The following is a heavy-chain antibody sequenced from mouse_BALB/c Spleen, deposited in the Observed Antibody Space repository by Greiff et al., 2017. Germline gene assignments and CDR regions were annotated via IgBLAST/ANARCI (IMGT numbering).Heavy chain of an antibody. Sequence: QVQLQQSGAELVRPGSSVKISCKASGYAFSSYWMNWVKQRPGQGLEWIGQIYPGDGDTNYNGKFKGKATLTADKSSSTAYMQLSSLTSEDSAVYFCARRTARASFDDWGQGTTLTVSS. CDR3: ARRTARASFDD. CDR1: GYAFSSYW. D-gene: IGHD3-2*01. CDR2: IYPGDGDT. J-gene: IGHJ2*01. V-gene: IGHV1-80*01.